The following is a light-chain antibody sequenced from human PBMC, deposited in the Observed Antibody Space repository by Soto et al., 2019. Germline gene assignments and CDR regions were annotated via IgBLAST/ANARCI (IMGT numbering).Light chain of an antibody. CDR3: QQYGSSPPWYT. J-gene: IGKJ2*01. CDR1: QSVSSTY. CDR2: GAS. Sequence: EIVLTQSPGTLSLSPGERATLSCRASQSVSSTYLAWYQQKPGQAPRLLIYGASSRATGIPDRFSGSGSGTDFTLTIIRLEPEDVAVYYCQQYGSSPPWYTFGQGTKLEIK. V-gene: IGKV3-20*01.